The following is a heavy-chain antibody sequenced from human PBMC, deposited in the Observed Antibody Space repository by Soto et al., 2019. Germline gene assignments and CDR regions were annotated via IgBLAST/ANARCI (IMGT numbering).Heavy chain of an antibody. CDR3: AREVIDCSSTSCYSVWLDP. J-gene: IGHJ5*02. CDR1: YY. V-gene: IGHV4-34*01. D-gene: IGHD2-2*02. Sequence: YYWSWIRQSPGKGLEWIGDINHSGVTNYNPSLKSRVTISIDTSKNQFSLRLTSMTAADTAVYYCAREVIDCSSTSCYSVWLDPWGQGTLVTVSS. CDR2: INHSGVT.